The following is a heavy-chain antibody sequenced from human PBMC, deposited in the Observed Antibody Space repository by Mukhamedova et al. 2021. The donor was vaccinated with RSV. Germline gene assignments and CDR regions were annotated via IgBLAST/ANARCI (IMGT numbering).Heavy chain of an antibody. J-gene: IGHJ4*02. CDR3: ARIFYGSGSYSGDY. CDR2: ISAYNGNT. Sequence: EWMGWISAYNGNTNYAQKLQGRVTMTTDTSTSTAYMELRSLRSDDTAVYYCARIFYGSGSYSGDYWGQGTLVTVSS. V-gene: IGHV1-18*01. D-gene: IGHD3-10*01.